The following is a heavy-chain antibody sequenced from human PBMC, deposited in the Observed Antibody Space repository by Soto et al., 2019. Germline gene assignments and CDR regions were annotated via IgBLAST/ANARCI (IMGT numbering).Heavy chain of an antibody. V-gene: IGHV1-2*02. CDR2: INPNSGGT. CDR1: GYTFTGYY. CDR3: ARGEYSSSWYIWFEP. J-gene: IGHJ5*02. D-gene: IGHD6-13*01. Sequence: ASVKVSCKACGYTFTGYYMHWVRQAPGQGLEWMGWINPNSGGTNYAQKFQGRVTMTRDTSISTAYMELSRLRSDDTAVYYCARGEYSSSWYIWFEPWGQGTLVTVSS.